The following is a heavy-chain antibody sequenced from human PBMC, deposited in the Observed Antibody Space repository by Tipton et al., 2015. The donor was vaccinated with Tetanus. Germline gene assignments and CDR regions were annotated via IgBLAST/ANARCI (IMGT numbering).Heavy chain of an antibody. CDR2: IYYNGNT. J-gene: IGHJ5*02. CDR1: GGSFSLYY. Sequence: TLSLTCTVSGGSFSLYYWNWIRQPPGKGLEWIGNIYYNGNTLQNPSLKSRVTLSLDKSKNQFSLKLRSVTAADAAVYYCARSAVNWFDPWGQGTLVTVSS. V-gene: IGHV4-59*04. CDR3: ARSAVNWFDP.